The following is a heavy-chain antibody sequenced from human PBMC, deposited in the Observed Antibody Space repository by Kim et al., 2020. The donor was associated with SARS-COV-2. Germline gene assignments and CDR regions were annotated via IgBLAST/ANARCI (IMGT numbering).Heavy chain of an antibody. J-gene: IGHJ4*02. CDR2: ISGSGDST. D-gene: IGHD6-13*01. Sequence: GGSLRLSCAASGFTFSSHAMNWVRQAPGKGLEWVSSISGSGDSTYYADSVKGRFTISRDNSKNTLYLQMNSLRAEDTAVYYCAKVPSPTRYDSSWYGDYWGQGTLVTVSS. CDR1: GFTFSSHA. CDR3: AKVPSPTRYDSSWYGDY. V-gene: IGHV3-23*01.